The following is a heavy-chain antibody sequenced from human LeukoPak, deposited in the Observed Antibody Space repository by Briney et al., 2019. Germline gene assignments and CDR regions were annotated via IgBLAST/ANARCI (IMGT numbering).Heavy chain of an antibody. CDR2: ISTSGSTI. J-gene: IGHJ4*02. CDR3: AKAPVTTCSGAYCYPFDY. CDR1: GFSFSSYE. Sequence: GGSLRLSCAASGFSFSSYEMNWVRQAPGKGLEWVSYISTSGSTIYYADSVKGRFTIFRDDSKNTLYLQMNSLRAGDAAVYYCAKAPVTTCSGAYCYPFDYWSQETLVTVSS. D-gene: IGHD2-15*01. V-gene: IGHV3-48*03.